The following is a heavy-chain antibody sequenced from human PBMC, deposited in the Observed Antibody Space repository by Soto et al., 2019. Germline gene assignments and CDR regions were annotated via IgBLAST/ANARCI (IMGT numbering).Heavy chain of an antibody. J-gene: IGHJ4*02. Sequence: QVQLQESGPGLVKPSGTLSLACAVSSGSITSSWWSWVRQPPGKGLEWIGETHHSGSTNYSPSLKSRVTISVDKSKNQFSLRLNSLTAADTGIYFCASSPSSTCGGVDWGQGTLVTVSS. V-gene: IGHV4-4*02. D-gene: IGHD2-21*01. CDR2: THHSGST. CDR1: SGSITSSW. CDR3: ASSPSSTCGGVD.